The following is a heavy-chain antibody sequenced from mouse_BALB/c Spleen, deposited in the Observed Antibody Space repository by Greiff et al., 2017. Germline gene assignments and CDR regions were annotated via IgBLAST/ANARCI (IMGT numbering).Heavy chain of an antibody. CDR3: ARQERGDAMDY. CDR1: GFTFSSYT. V-gene: IGHV5-12-2*01. J-gene: IGHJ4*01. Sequence: EVKVVESGGGLVQPGGSLKLSCAASGFTFSSYTMSWVRQTPEKRLEWVAYISNGGGSTYYPDTVKGRFTISRDNAKNTLYLQMSSLKSEDTAMYYCARQERGDAMDYWGQGTSVTVSS. CDR2: ISNGGGST.